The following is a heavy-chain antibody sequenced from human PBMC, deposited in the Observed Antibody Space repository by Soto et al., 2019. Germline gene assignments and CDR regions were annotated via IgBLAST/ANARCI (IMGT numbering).Heavy chain of an antibody. CDR2: IYYSGST. D-gene: IGHD5-12*01. CDR3: ARPGYSGQTNFDY. J-gene: IGHJ4*02. V-gene: IGHV4-39*01. CDR1: GGSISSSSYY. Sequence: PSETLSLTCTVSGGSISSSSYYWGWIRQPPGKGLEWIGSIYYSGSTYYNPSLKSRVTISVDTSKNQFSLKLSSVIAADTAVYYCARPGYSGQTNFDYWGQGTLVTVSS.